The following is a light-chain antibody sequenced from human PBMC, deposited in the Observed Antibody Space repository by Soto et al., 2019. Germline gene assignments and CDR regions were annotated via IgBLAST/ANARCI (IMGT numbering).Light chain of an antibody. J-gene: IGLJ3*02. Sequence: QSALTQPASVSGSPGQSITISCTGTSSDVGGYNYVCWYQQHPGKAPKLMIYDVSNRPSGVSNRFSGSKSGNTASLTISGLQAEDEADYYCSSYTSSIWVFGGGTKLTVL. V-gene: IGLV2-14*01. CDR2: DVS. CDR3: SSYTSSIWV. CDR1: SSDVGGYNY.